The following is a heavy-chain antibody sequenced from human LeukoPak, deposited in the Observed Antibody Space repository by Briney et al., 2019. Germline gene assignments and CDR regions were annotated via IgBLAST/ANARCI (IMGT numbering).Heavy chain of an antibody. J-gene: IGHJ4*02. D-gene: IGHD1-26*01. V-gene: IGHV1-46*02. Sequence: ASVKVSCKASGYTFNIYYMHLVRQAPEQGLQWIGTVNPSGSSSNYAQNFQGRVTLTKDTSTSTLYMELSSLRSEDTAVYYCARSGSYEAPFDYWGQGTLVTVSS. CDR2: VNPSGSSS. CDR3: ARSGSYEAPFDY. CDR1: GYTFNIYY.